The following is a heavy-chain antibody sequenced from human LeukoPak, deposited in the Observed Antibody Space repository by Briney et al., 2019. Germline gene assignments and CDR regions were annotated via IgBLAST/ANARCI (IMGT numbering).Heavy chain of an antibody. CDR1: GFTFSSYA. CDR2: ISSDGSNK. CDR3: ARGGGSCSSTSCYFRWFDP. V-gene: IGHV3-30-3*01. J-gene: IGHJ5*02. Sequence: PGGSLRLSCSASGFTFSSYAIHWVRQAPGKGLEGVAVISSDGSNKYYADSVKGRFTISREDSKNTLYLQMNSLRVEDTAVYYCARGGGSCSSTSCYFRWFDPWGQGTLVTVSS. D-gene: IGHD2-2*01.